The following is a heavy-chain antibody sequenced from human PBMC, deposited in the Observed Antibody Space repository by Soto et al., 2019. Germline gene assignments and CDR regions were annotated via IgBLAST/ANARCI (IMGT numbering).Heavy chain of an antibody. J-gene: IGHJ4*02. Sequence: GWSLRLSCASSVFTFGDYAMHWVRQAPGKGLEWVSGISWNSGSIGYADSVKGRFTISRDNAKNSLYLQMNSLRAEDTALYYCAAGYCSSTSCYSLDYWGQGTLVTVSS. CDR1: VFTFGDYA. D-gene: IGHD2-2*01. V-gene: IGHV3-9*01. CDR3: AAGYCSSTSCYSLDY. CDR2: ISWNSGSI.